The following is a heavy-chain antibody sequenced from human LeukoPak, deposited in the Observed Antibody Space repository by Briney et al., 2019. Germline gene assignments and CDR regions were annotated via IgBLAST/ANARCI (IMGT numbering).Heavy chain of an antibody. V-gene: IGHV4-59*04. CDR2: IYYSGST. J-gene: IGHJ4*02. D-gene: IGHD4-17*01. CDR1: GGSISSYY. Sequence: PSETLSLTCTVAGGSISSYYWSWIRQPPGKGLEWIGYIYYSGSTYYNPSLKSRVTMSVDTSKNQFSLKLSSVTAVDTAVYYCASYGDYGREYFDYWGQGTLVTVSS. CDR3: ASYGDYGREYFDY.